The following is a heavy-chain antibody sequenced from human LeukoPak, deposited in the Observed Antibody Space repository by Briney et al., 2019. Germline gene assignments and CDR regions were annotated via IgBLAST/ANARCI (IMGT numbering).Heavy chain of an antibody. D-gene: IGHD3-22*01. CDR3: AKDFYDSSGYGFDY. J-gene: IGHJ4*02. CDR1: GFTFDDYA. CDR2: ISWNSGSI. Sequence: PGRSLRLSCAASGFTFDDYAMHWVRHAPGKGLEWVSGISWNSGSIGYADSVKGRFTISRDNDKNSLYLQKNSLRAEDTALYYCAKDFYDSSGYGFDYWGQGTLVTVSS. V-gene: IGHV3-9*01.